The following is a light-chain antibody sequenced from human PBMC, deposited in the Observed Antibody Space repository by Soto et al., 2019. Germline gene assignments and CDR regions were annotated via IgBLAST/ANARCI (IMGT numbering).Light chain of an antibody. J-gene: IGKJ4*01. V-gene: IGKV3-20*01. Sequence: EIVLTQSPGTLSLSPGERATLSCRASQSVSSSYLAWYQQKPGQAPRLLIYGASSRATGIPDRFSGSGSGTDVTLTISRLEPEDFAVYYWQQYGSSPPVTFGGGTKVEIK. CDR1: QSVSSSY. CDR2: GAS. CDR3: QQYGSSPPVT.